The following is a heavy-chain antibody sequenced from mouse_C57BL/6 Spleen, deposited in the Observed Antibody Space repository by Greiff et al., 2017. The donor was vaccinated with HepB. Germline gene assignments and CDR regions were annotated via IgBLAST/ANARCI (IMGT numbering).Heavy chain of an antibody. D-gene: IGHD1-1*01. V-gene: IGHV2-9-1*01. CDR3: ARCTTVVATDYAMDY. CDR1: GFSLTSYA. Sequence: VMLVESGPGLVAPSQSLSITCTVSGFSLTSYAISWVRQPPGKGLEWLGVIWTGGGTNYNSALKSRLSISKDNSKSQVFLKMNSLQTDDTARYYCARCTTVVATDYAMDYWGQGTSVTVSS. CDR2: IWTGGGT. J-gene: IGHJ4*01.